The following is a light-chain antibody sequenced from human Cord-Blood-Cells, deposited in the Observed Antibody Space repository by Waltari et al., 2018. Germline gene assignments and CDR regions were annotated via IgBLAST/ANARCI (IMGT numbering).Light chain of an antibody. CDR1: QSVLYSSNNKNY. Sequence: DIVMTQSPDSLAVSLGERATINCKSSQSVLYSSNNKNYLAWYQHQPGQPPKLLIYWASTRESGVPDRFSGSGSGTDFTLSISSLQAEDVAVYYCQQYYSTPWTFGQGTKVEIK. J-gene: IGKJ1*01. CDR3: QQYYSTPWT. CDR2: WAS. V-gene: IGKV4-1*01.